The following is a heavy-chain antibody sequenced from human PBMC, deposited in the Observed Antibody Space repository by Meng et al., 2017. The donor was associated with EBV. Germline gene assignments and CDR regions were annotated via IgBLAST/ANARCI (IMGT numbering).Heavy chain of an antibody. D-gene: IGHD3-10*01. CDR3: ARVGRITMVRGETLDP. V-gene: IGHV1-18*01. CDR1: GYTFTSYG. Sequence: QVQLVQSGAAVNKPXASXKASXXASGYTFTSYGISWVQQAPGQGLEWMGWISAYNGNTNYAQKLQGRVTMTTDTSTSTAYMELRSLRSDDTAVYYCARVGRITMVRGETLDPWGQGTLVTVSS. J-gene: IGHJ5*02. CDR2: ISAYNGNT.